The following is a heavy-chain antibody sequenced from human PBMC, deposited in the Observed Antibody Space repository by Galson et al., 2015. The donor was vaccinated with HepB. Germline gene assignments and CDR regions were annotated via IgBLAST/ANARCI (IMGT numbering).Heavy chain of an antibody. CDR3: ARDPAPSDY. CDR1: GGSISSYY. Sequence: QVQLQESGPGLVKPSETLSLTCTVSGGSISSYYWSWIRQPPGKGLEWIGYIYYSGSTNYNPSLKSRVTISVDTSKNQFSLKLSSVTAADTAVYYCARDPAPSDYWGQGTLVTVSS. J-gene: IGHJ4*02. CDR2: IYYSGST. V-gene: IGHV4-59*01.